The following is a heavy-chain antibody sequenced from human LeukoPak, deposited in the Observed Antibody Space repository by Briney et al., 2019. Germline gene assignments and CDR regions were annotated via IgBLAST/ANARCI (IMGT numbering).Heavy chain of an antibody. J-gene: IGHJ6*03. CDR3: ARHVVVPAESYYMDV. V-gene: IGHV3-21*01. CDR1: GFTFSSYS. Sequence: PGGSLRLSCAASGFTFSSYSMNWVRQALGKGLEWVSSISSSSSYIYYADSVKGRFTISRDNAKNSLYLQMNSLRAEDTAVYYCARHVVVPAESYYMDVWGKGTTVTVSS. CDR2: ISSSSSYI. D-gene: IGHD2-2*01.